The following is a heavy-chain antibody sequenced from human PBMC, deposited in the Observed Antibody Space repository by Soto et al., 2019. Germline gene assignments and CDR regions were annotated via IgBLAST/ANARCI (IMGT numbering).Heavy chain of an antibody. D-gene: IGHD2-15*01. CDR3: SRVPIVVVVAAKGKFDY. CDR1: GGSISSFY. V-gene: IGHV4-34*01. Sequence: SETLSLTCTVSGGSISSFYWSWIRQPPGKGLEWIGEINHSGSTNYNPSLKSRVTISVDTSKNQFSLKLSSVTAADTAVYYWSRVPIVVVVAAKGKFDYGGQEPLVTVSS. J-gene: IGHJ4*02. CDR2: INHSGST.